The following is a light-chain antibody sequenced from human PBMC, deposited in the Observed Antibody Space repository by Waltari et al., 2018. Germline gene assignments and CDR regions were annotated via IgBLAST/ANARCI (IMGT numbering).Light chain of an antibody. CDR2: KSS. Sequence: DIKMTKSPSTLSASVRDRVSITCRASQRISIWLAWYQQKSGTAPKLLISKSSSLEYGVPSRFSGSGSGTEFTLTITNLQPDDFATYYCQHYNNYPVAFGPGTKLEIK. CDR3: QHYNNYPVA. V-gene: IGKV1-5*03. CDR1: QRISIW. J-gene: IGKJ2*01.